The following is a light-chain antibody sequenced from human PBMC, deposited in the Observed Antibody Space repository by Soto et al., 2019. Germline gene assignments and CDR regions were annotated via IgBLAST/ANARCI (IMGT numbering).Light chain of an antibody. CDR3: QQSGTSPLA. V-gene: IGKV3-20*01. CDR1: QNVGGRF. J-gene: IGKJ5*01. CDR2: VAS. Sequence: ESVLTQSPVTLSLSPGERATLACRASQNVGGRFLAWYQQIPGQAPRLLINVASTRSTGIPDRFSGSGSGTDFTLTNSSLEPEDFAVYYCQQSGTSPLAFGEGKRLE.